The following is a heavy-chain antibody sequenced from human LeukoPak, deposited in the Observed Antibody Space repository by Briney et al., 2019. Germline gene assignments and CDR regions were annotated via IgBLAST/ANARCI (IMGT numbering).Heavy chain of an antibody. D-gene: IGHD2-21*02. CDR2: ISPNSGGT. V-gene: IGHV1-2*02. CDR3: ARGKTTVYCGGDCYAFDY. CDR1: GYTFTGYY. J-gene: IGHJ4*02. Sequence: ASVKVSCKASGYTFTGYYMHWVRQAPGQGLEWMGWISPNSGGTNYAQKFQGRVTMTSDTSISTAYMELSRLRSDDTAVYHCARGKTTVYCGGDCYAFDYWGQGSLVTVSS.